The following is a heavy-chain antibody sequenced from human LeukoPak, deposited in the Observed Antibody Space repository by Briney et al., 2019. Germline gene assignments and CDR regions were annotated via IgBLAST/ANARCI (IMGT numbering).Heavy chain of an antibody. CDR1: GGTFSSYA. Sequence: SVKVSCKASGGTFSSYAISWVRQAPGQGLEWMGGIIPIFGTANYAQKFQGRVTITADESTSTAYMELSSLRSEDTAVYYCARGFNSSDFPNYYYGMDVWGQGTTVTVSS. CDR3: ARGFNSSDFPNYYYGMDV. J-gene: IGHJ6*02. CDR2: IIPIFGTA. V-gene: IGHV1-69*13. D-gene: IGHD6-25*01.